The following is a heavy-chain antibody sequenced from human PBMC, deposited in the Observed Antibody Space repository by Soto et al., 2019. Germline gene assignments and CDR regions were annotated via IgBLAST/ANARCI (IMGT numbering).Heavy chain of an antibody. Sequence: EVQLVESGGGLVKPGGSLRLSCAASGFTFSSYSMNWVRQAPGKGLEWVSSISSSSSYIYYADSVKGRFTISRDNAKNSLYLQMNSLRAEHTAVYYCARGLYQLLWGGDYWGQGTLVTVSS. J-gene: IGHJ4*02. D-gene: IGHD2-2*01. CDR3: ARGLYQLLWGGDY. CDR1: GFTFSSYS. V-gene: IGHV3-21*01. CDR2: ISSSSSYI.